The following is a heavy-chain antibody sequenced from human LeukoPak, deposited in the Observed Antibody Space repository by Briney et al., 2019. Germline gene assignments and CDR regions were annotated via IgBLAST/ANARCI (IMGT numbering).Heavy chain of an antibody. Sequence: GGSLRLSCAASGFTFSSYAMSWVRQAPGKGLEWVSAISGSGGSTYYADSAKGRFTISRDNSKNTLYLQMNSLRAEDTAVYYCAKDSLGYCSSTSYATCLDYFDYWGQGTLVTVSS. CDR3: AKDSLGYCSSTSYATCLDYFDY. CDR2: ISGSGGST. D-gene: IGHD2-2*01. V-gene: IGHV3-23*01. CDR1: GFTFSSYA. J-gene: IGHJ4*02.